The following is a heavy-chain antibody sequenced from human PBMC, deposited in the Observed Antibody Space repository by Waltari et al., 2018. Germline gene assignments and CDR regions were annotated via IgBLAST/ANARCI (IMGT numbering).Heavy chain of an antibody. V-gene: IGHV4-34*01. D-gene: IGHD3-10*01. Sequence: QVQLQQWGAGLLKPSETLSLTCAVYGGSFSGYYWSWIRQPPGKGLEWIGEINHSGSTNYNPSLKSRVTISVDTSKSQFSLKLSSVTAADTAVYYCARPAYGSGSYEAFDIWGQGTMVTVSS. CDR2: INHSGST. J-gene: IGHJ3*02. CDR3: ARPAYGSGSYEAFDI. CDR1: GGSFSGYY.